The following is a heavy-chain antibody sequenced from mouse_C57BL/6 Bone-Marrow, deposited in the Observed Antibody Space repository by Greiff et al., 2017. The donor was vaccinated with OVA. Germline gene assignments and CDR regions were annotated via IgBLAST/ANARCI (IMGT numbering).Heavy chain of an antibody. CDR2: ISSGGSYT. CDR1: GFTFSSYG. Sequence: DVMLVESGGDLVKPGGSLKLSCAASGFTFSSYGMSWVRQTPDKRLEWVATISSGGSYTYYTDSVKGRFTISRDNAKNTLYLQMSSLKSEDTAMYYCARHDYDYAWFAYWGQGTLVTVSA. J-gene: IGHJ3*01. D-gene: IGHD2-4*01. V-gene: IGHV5-6*02. CDR3: ARHDYDYAWFAY.